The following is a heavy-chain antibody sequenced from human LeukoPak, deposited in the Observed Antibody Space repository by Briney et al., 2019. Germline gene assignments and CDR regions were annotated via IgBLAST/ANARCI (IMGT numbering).Heavy chain of an antibody. D-gene: IGHD2-2*01. CDR2: IYTSGTT. J-gene: IGHJ3*01. V-gene: IGHV4-4*09. Sequence: PSETLSLTCTVSGSISSYYWSWNRQPPGKGLEWIGYIYTSGTTNYNPSLKSRVTISVDTSKNQFSLDLSSVTAADSAVYYCARQKCTSASCLTKNAFDVWGQGTMVTVSS. CDR3: ARQKCTSASCLTKNAFDV. CDR1: GSISSYY.